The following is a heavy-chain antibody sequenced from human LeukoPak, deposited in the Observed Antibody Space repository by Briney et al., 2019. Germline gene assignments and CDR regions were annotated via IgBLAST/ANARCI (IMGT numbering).Heavy chain of an antibody. CDR1: GCTFSSYA. J-gene: IGHJ5*02. Sequence: ASVKVSRKSSGCTFSSYAISWVRQAPGQGPEWMGMINTSSGFATIAQKFQGRVTMTRDTSTNTVYMELSSLRSDDTAVYYCARDLIQGVACASVSWFDPWGEGTLVTVSS. V-gene: IGHV1-46*01. D-gene: IGHD4/OR15-4a*01. CDR2: INTSSGFA. CDR3: ARDLIQGVACASVSWFDP.